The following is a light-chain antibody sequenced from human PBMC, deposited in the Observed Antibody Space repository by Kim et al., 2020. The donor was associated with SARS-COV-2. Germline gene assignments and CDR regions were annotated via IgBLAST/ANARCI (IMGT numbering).Light chain of an antibody. V-gene: IGKV3-15*01. J-gene: IGKJ1*01. Sequence: EIVMTQSPAPLSVSPGERATLSCRASQSVSSNLAWYQQKPGQAPRLLIYGASTRATGIPARFSGSGSGTEFTLTISSLQSEDFAVYYCKQYNNWPPWTFGKGTKVDIK. CDR1: QSVSSN. CDR3: KQYNNWPPWT. CDR2: GAS.